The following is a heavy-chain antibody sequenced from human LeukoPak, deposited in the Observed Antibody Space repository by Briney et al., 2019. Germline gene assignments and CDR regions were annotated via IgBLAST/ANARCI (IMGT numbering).Heavy chain of an antibody. Sequence: ASVNVSCKASGGTFSSYAISWVRQAPGQGLEWMGGIIPIFGTANYAQKFQGRVTITADESTSTAYMELSSLRSEDTAVYYCARALYAGWSGYRFDYWGQGTLVTVSS. CDR3: ARALYAGWSGYRFDY. CDR2: IIPIFGTA. CDR1: GGTFSSYA. V-gene: IGHV1-69*13. J-gene: IGHJ4*02. D-gene: IGHD3-3*01.